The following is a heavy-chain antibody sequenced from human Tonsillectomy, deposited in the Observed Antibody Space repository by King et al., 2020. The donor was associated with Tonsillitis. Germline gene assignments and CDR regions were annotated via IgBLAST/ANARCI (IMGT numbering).Heavy chain of an antibody. J-gene: IGHJ5*01. Sequence: VQLVESGGGVVQPGGSLRLSCAASGFTFDDYAMHWVRQAPGKGLEWVSLISGDGGSTNYADSVKGRFTISRDNSKNSLYLQMNSLRIEDTAFYYCAKPVLKTATTMGANWFDSWGQGTLVTVSS. CDR1: GFTFDDYA. D-gene: IGHD1-7*01. CDR2: ISGDGGST. V-gene: IGHV3-43*02. CDR3: AKPVLKTATTMGANWFDS.